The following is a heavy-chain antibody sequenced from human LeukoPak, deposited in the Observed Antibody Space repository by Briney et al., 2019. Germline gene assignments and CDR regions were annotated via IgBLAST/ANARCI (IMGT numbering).Heavy chain of an antibody. J-gene: IGHJ4*02. Sequence: SETLSLTCAVYGGSFSGYYWSWIRQPPGKGLEWIGEINHSGSTNYNPSLKSRVTISVDTSKNQFSLKLSSVTAADTAVYYCAFGVTPRGVNYWGQGTLDTVSS. CDR1: GGSFSGYY. D-gene: IGHD2-8*01. V-gene: IGHV4-34*01. CDR3: AFGVTPRGVNY. CDR2: INHSGST.